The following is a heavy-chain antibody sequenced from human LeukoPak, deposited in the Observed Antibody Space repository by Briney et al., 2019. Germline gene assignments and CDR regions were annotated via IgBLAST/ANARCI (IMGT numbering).Heavy chain of an antibody. V-gene: IGHV1-2*02. CDR2: INPNSGGT. Sequence: ASVKVSCKASGYTFTGYYMHWVRQAPGQGLEWMGWINPNSGGTNYAQKFQGRVTMTRDTSISTAYMELSRLRSDDTAVYYCARGRYNSSSWYTVYYYYYMDVWGKGTTVTVSS. J-gene: IGHJ6*03. D-gene: IGHD6-13*01. CDR3: ARGRYNSSSWYTVYYYYYMDV. CDR1: GYTFTGYY.